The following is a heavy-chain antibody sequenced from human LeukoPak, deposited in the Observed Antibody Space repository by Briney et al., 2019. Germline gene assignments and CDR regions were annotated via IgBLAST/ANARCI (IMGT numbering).Heavy chain of an antibody. CDR2: IIPIFGTA. D-gene: IGHD3-22*01. V-gene: IGHV1-69*01. CDR3: AREDYYDSSGRPNWFDP. CDR1: GGTFSSYP. Sequence: SVKVSCKVSGGTFSSYPISWVRQAPGQGLEWMGGIIPIFGTANYAQKFQGRVTITADESTSTAYMELSSLRSEDTAVYYCAREDYYDSSGRPNWFDPWGQGTLVTVSS. J-gene: IGHJ5*02.